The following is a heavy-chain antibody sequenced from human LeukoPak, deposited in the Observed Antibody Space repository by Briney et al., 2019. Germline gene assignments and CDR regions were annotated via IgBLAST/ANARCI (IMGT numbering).Heavy chain of an antibody. CDR1: GFTITSNY. J-gene: IGHJ6*02. CDR2: FYSGGAT. Sequence: GGSLRLSCVASGFTITSNYVSWVRQAPGKGLEWVSFFYSGGATYYADSVKGRFTISGDSLKNTLYLQMSTLRADGTAVYYCARDGGAGSPDGRNRVFFGMDVWGQGTTVTVSS. D-gene: IGHD3-10*01. CDR3: ARDGGAGSPDGRNRVFFGMDV. V-gene: IGHV3-66*01.